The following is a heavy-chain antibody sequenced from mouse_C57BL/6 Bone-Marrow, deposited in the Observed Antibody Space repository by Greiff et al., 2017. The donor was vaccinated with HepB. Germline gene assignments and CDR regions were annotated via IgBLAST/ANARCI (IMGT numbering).Heavy chain of an antibody. D-gene: IGHD1-1*01. J-gene: IGHJ2*01. CDR2: IYPGDGDT. V-gene: IGHV1-82*01. Sequence: LVESGPELVKPGASVKISCKASGYAFSSSGMNWVKQRPGKGLEWIGRIYPGDGDTNYNGKFKGKATLTADKSSSTAYMQLSSLTSEDSAVYFCARAIITTVVGYFDYWGQGTTLTVSS. CDR1: GYAFSSSG. CDR3: ARAIITTVVGYFDY.